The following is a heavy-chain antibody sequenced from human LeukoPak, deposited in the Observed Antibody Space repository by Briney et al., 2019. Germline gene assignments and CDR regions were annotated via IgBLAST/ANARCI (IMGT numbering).Heavy chain of an antibody. CDR2: ISAYNGNT. J-gene: IGHJ5*02. V-gene: IGHV1-18*01. CDR1: GYTFTSYG. D-gene: IGHD6-13*01. CDR3: ARAAAAGTRYWFDP. Sequence: ASVKVSCKASGYTFTSYGISWVRQAPGQGLEWTGWISAYNGNTNYAQKLQGRVTMTTDTSTSTAYMELRSLRSDDTAVYYCARAAAAGTRYWFDPWGQGTLVTVSS.